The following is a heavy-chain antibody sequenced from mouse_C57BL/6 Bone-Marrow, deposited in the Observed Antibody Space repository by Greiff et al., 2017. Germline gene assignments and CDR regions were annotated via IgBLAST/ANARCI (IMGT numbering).Heavy chain of an antibody. CDR1: GYAFTNYL. D-gene: IGHD1-1*01. CDR2: INPGSGGT. J-gene: IGHJ4*01. V-gene: IGHV1-54*01. CDR3: AREGNYYDSRNAMDY. Sequence: QVQLKEPGAELVRPGTSVKVSCKASGYAFTNYLIEWVQQRPGQGLEWIGVINPGSGGTNYNEKFKGKATLTVDKSSSTAYMQLSSLTSEDSAVYFCAREGNYYDSRNAMDYWGQGTSVTVSS.